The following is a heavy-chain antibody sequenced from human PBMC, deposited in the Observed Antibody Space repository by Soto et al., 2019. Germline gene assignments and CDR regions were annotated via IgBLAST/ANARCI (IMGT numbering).Heavy chain of an antibody. CDR3: AREIATVSISGAFDI. CDR2: ISSSSSYI. CDR1: GFTFSSYS. Sequence: GGSLRLSCAASGFTFSSYSMNWVRQAPGKGLEWVSSISSSSSYIYYADSVKGRFTISRDNAKNSLYLQMNSLRAEDTVFYYCAREIATVSISGAFDIWGQGTMVTVSS. V-gene: IGHV3-21*01. J-gene: IGHJ3*02. D-gene: IGHD2-21*01.